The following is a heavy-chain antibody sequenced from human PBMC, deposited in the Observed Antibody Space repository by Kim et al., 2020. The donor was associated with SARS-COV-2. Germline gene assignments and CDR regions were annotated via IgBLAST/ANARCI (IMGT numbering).Heavy chain of an antibody. CDR2: INAGNGNT. J-gene: IGHJ4*02. Sequence: ASVKVSCKASGYTFTSYAMHWVRQAPGQRLEWMGWINAGNGNTKYSQKFQGRVTITRDTSASTAYMELSSLRSEDTAVYYCARDLEKGYSSGWHYYFDYWGQGTLVTVSS. V-gene: IGHV1-3*01. CDR1: GYTFTSYA. D-gene: IGHD6-19*01. CDR3: ARDLEKGYSSGWHYYFDY.